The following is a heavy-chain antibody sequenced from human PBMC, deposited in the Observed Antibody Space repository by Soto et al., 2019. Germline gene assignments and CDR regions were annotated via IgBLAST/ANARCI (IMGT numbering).Heavy chain of an antibody. V-gene: IGHV1-2*04. Sequence: ASVKVSCKASGYTFTVYYMHWVLQAPGQGLEWMGWINPNSGGTNYAQKFQGWVTMTRDTSISTAYMELSRLRSDDTAVYYCARSYSSGWYRFSSYYYGMDVWGHGTTVTVSS. D-gene: IGHD6-19*01. CDR1: GYTFTVYY. CDR3: ARSYSSGWYRFSSYYYGMDV. J-gene: IGHJ6*02. CDR2: INPNSGGT.